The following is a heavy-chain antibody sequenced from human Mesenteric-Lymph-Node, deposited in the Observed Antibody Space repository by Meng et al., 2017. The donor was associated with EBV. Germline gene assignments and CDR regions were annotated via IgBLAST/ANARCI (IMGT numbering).Heavy chain of an antibody. Sequence: RLRLEGAGPGLVKPLEALCLTCTVSGGSISSSSDFWGWIRQPPGKGLEWIGTIHYSGSTYYNPSLKSRVTISVDTSKNQFSLKRSSVTAANTAVYFCARDALGGYTSGWFDYWGQGTLVTVSS. V-gene: IGHV4-39*06. CDR1: GGSISSSSDF. J-gene: IGHJ5*01. CDR2: IHYSGST. CDR3: ARDALGGYTSGWFDY. D-gene: IGHD5-12*01.